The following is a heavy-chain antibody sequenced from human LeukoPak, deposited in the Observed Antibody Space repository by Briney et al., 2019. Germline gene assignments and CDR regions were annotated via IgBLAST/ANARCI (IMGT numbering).Heavy chain of an antibody. J-gene: IGHJ6*03. CDR2: ISSNNEFI. D-gene: IGHD3-3*01. CDR3: ARNERSGSSYYYYYMDV. Sequence: GGSLRLSCAASGFTFSSFSMNWVRQAPGKGLEWISSISSNNEFIYYADSVKGRFTISRDNAKNSLYMQLNRLRAEDTAVYYCARNERSGSSYYYYYMDVWGKGTTVTVSS. V-gene: IGHV3-21*01. CDR1: GFTFSSFS.